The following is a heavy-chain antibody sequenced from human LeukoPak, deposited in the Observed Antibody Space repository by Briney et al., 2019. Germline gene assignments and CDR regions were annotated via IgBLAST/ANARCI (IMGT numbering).Heavy chain of an antibody. CDR2: IYTGDGT. J-gene: IGHJ1*01. CDR1: GFTVNSTY. D-gene: IGHD3-3*01. CDR3: ARDLTRFGVVIIGDAEYFQH. Sequence: GGSLRLSCAASGFTVNSTYVTWVRQAPGKGLEWVSVIYTGDGTYYADSVKGRFTISRDNSKNTLYLQMNSLRAEDTAVYYCARDLTRFGVVIIGDAEYFQHWGQGTLVTVSS. V-gene: IGHV3-53*05.